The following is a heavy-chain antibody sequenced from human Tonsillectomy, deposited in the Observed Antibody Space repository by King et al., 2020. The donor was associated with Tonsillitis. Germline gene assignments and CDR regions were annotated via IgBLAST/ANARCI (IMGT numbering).Heavy chain of an antibody. CDR1: GGSISGFY. J-gene: IGHJ6*03. V-gene: IGHV4-59*08. D-gene: IGHD3-3*01. CDR2: VSYCGNT. CDR3: ARQGAYYDYLSPYYMDV. Sequence: QLQESGPGLVKPSETLSLTCTVSGGSISGFYWTWIRQPPGKPLEWMGYVSYCGNTNYNPSLKNRVTISLDTSKIQFSLKLTSFTAADTAVYYCARQGAYYDYLSPYYMDVWGKGTTVTVSS.